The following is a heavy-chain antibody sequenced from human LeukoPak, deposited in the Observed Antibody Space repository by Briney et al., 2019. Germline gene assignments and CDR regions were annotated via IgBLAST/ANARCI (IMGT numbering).Heavy chain of an antibody. Sequence: ASVKVSCKASGYTFTSYGISWVRQAPGQGLEWMGWISAYNGNTNYAQKLQSRVTMTTDTSTSTAYMELRSLRSDDTAVYYCARDKVITIFGVVTQKYYFDYWGQGTLVTVSS. J-gene: IGHJ4*02. V-gene: IGHV1-18*01. CDR1: GYTFTSYG. D-gene: IGHD3-3*01. CDR2: ISAYNGNT. CDR3: ARDKVITIFGVVTQKYYFDY.